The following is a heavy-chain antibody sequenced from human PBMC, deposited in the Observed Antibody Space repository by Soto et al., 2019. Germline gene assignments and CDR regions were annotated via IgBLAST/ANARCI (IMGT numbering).Heavy chain of an antibody. CDR1: GGSISSGGYY. Sequence: QVQLQESGPGLVKPSQTLSLTCTVSGGSISSGGYYWSWIRQHPGKGLEWIGYIYYSGSTYYNPSLKSRVTISVDTSKNQSSLKLSSVTAADTAVYYCARDRVGRGVRGVRSMDVWGQGTTVTVSS. CDR2: IYYSGST. V-gene: IGHV4-31*03. J-gene: IGHJ6*02. CDR3: ARDRVGRGVRGVRSMDV. D-gene: IGHD3-10*01.